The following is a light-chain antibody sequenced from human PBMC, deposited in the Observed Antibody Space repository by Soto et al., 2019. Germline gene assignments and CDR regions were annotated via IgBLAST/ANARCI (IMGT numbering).Light chain of an antibody. CDR1: SSDVGTYLL. CDR2: EVN. J-gene: IGLJ1*01. Sequence: QSALTQPASVSGSPGQSITISCTGTSSDVGTYLLVSWYQQHPGNAPQPMIYEVNKRPSGVSDRFSGSKSGNTASLTISGLQAEYEAEYYCWAYAGSHNYVFGNGTKVTVL. CDR3: WAYAGSHNYV. V-gene: IGLV2-23*02.